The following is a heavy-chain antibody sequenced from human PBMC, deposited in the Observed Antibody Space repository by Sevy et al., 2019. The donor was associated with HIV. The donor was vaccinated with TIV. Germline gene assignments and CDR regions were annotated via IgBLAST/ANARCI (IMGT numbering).Heavy chain of an antibody. CDR3: ARVPTYYYGSATYFDY. J-gene: IGHJ4*02. D-gene: IGHD3-10*01. V-gene: IGHV1-18*01. Sequence: ASVKVSCKTSGYNCASYGITWVRRAPGQGFEWMGWIGVYNGNANSAQNLQARFTMTTDTATSTAYMELTSLRSDDTAVYYCARVPTYYYGSATYFDYWGQGTLVTVSS. CDR2: IGVYNGNA. CDR1: GYNCASYG.